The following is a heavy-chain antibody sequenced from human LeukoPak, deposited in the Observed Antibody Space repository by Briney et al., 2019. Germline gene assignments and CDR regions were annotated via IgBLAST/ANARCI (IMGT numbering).Heavy chain of an antibody. Sequence: GGSLRLSCAASGFTFSSYAMHWVRQAPGKGLEWVAVISYDGSNKYYADSVKGRFTISRDNSKNTLYLQINSLRAEDTAVYYCARDQYYYYDSSGYYPSFDYWGQGTLVTVSS. V-gene: IGHV3-30*04. CDR3: ARDQYYYYDSSGYYPSFDY. CDR1: GFTFSSYA. CDR2: ISYDGSNK. J-gene: IGHJ4*02. D-gene: IGHD3-22*01.